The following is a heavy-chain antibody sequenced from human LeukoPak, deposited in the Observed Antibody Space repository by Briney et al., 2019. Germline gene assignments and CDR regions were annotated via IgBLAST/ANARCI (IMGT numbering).Heavy chain of an antibody. CDR3: AKDRDDSSGYWPLGDI. J-gene: IGHJ4*02. D-gene: IGHD3-22*01. CDR2: ISGSGGST. V-gene: IGHV3-23*01. Sequence: GGSLRLSCAASGFTFSSYAMSWVRQAPGKGLEWVSAISGSGGSTYYADSVKGRFTISRDNSKNTLYLQMNSLRAEDTAAYYCAKDRDDSSGYWPLGDIWGQGTLVTVSS. CDR1: GFTFSSYA.